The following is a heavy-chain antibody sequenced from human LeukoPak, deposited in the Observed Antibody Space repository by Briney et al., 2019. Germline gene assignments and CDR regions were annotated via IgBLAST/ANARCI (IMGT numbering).Heavy chain of an antibody. D-gene: IGHD5-12*01. CDR1: GFTFNTYL. CDR2: INGDGSST. J-gene: IGHJ4*02. Sequence: GGSLRLSCAASGFTFNTYLMHWVRQAPGKGLVWVSRINGDGSSTTYADSVKGRFTISRDNAKNTLYLQMNSLRAEDTAVYYCARDMEMATISGFDYWGQGTLVTVSS. CDR3: ARDMEMATISGFDY. V-gene: IGHV3-74*03.